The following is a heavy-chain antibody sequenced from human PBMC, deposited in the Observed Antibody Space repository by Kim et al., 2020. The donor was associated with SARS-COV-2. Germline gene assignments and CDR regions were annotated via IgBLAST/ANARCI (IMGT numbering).Heavy chain of an antibody. CDR2: ISPSGGST. D-gene: IGHD6-13*01. CDR3: ARDLSRQQVVSLHNYYYGMDV. CDR1: GYTFTNYY. Sequence: ASVKVSCKASGYTFTNYYMHWVRQAPGQGLEWMGIISPSGGSTSYAQKFQGSVTMTGDTSTSTVYMELSSLRSEDTAVYYCARDLSRQQVVSLHNYYYGMDVWGQGTTVTVSS. V-gene: IGHV1-46*01. J-gene: IGHJ6*02.